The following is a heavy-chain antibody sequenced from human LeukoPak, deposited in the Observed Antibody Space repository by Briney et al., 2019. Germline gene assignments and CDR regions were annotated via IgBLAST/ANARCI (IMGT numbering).Heavy chain of an antibody. J-gene: IGHJ4*02. Sequence: SETLSLTCSVSGGSIRSSSYYWGWIRQSPEKGLEWIGSFNYSGNTYYNPSLRSRVAMSVDTTKNQLSLKLTSVTATDTAVYYCARQWGYWGQGILVTVSS. CDR3: ARQWGY. CDR1: GGSIRSSSYY. V-gene: IGHV4-39*01. CDR2: FNYSGNT. D-gene: IGHD1-26*01.